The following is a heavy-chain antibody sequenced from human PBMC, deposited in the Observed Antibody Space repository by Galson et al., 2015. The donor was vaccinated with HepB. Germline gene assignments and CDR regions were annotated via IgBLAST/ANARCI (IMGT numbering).Heavy chain of an antibody. V-gene: IGHV4-34*01. CDR3: ARKTRGGRFFYYFMDI. J-gene: IGHJ6*03. CDR1: GGSFSGFH. CDR2: VDHSGST. Sequence: LTCAVSGGSFSGFHWSRIRQPPGKGLEWIGEVDHSGSTNYNPALKSRVTISVDSSKNQISLNVSSLTAADTAVYFCARKTRGGRFFYYFMDIWGKGITVTVS. D-gene: IGHD3-10*01.